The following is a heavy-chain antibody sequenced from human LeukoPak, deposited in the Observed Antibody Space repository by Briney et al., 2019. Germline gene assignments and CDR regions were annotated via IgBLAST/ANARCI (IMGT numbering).Heavy chain of an antibody. CDR3: ARDRGPIAAAATGFDY. CDR1: GYTFTSYG. Sequence: ASVKVSCKASGYTFTSYGISWVRQAPGQGREWMGWISAYNGNTNYAQKLQGRVTVTTDTSTSTAYMELRSLRSDDTAVYYCARDRGPIAAAATGFDYWGQGTLVTVSS. J-gene: IGHJ4*02. V-gene: IGHV1-18*01. D-gene: IGHD6-13*01. CDR2: ISAYNGNT.